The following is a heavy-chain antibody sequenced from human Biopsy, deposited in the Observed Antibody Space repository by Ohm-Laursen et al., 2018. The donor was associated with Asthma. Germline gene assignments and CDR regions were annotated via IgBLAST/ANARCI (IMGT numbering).Heavy chain of an antibody. D-gene: IGHD5-24*01. CDR3: ARHPYNFGGFDY. CDR1: DYIFPRYY. V-gene: IGHV1-18*01. Sequence: ASVKVSCKASDYIFPRYYISWVRQAPGQGLEWMGWISVHNGDTHFGQKFQGRVTMTTDTSTDTAYMELRSLRSDDTAVYYCARHPYNFGGFDYWGQGSLVRVSS. J-gene: IGHJ4*02. CDR2: ISVHNGDT.